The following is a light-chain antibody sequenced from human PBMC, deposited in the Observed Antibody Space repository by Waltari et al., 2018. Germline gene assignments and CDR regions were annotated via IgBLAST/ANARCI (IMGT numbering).Light chain of an antibody. Sequence: DIQMTQSPSTLSASVGDRLTITCRASQSISIWLAWYQQKPGKAPKVLIYKTSSLESGVPSRFSGSGSGTEFTLTISSLQPDDFATYYCQQYDSYPWTFGQGTKVEIK. CDR1: QSISIW. J-gene: IGKJ1*01. V-gene: IGKV1-5*03. CDR3: QQYDSYPWT. CDR2: KTS.